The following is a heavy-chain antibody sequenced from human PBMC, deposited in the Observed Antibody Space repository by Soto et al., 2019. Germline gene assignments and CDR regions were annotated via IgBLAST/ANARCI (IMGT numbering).Heavy chain of an antibody. CDR1: WFTFNKYA. Sequence: PVWSLRLSWSSSWFTFNKYAMSLIRHPPGKGLEWVAAIRGRGGDKYYADSVKGRFTISRDNSKNTLDLQMNSLRAEDTAIYYCAKSRTVEDAFDIWGPGTMVTVSS. D-gene: IGHD4-4*01. CDR2: IRGRGGDK. CDR3: AKSRTVEDAFDI. J-gene: IGHJ3*02. V-gene: IGHV3-23*01.